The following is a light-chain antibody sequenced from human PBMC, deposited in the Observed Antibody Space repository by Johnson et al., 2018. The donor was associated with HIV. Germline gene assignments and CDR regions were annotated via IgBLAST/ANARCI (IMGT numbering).Light chain of an antibody. CDR1: SSNIGNNY. CDR2: ENN. CDR3: GTWDSSLILYV. J-gene: IGLJ1*01. V-gene: IGLV1-51*02. Sequence: QSVLTQPPSVSAAPGQKVTISCSGSSSNIGNNYVSWYQQLPGTAPKLLIYENNKRPSGIPARFSGSKSGTSATLGITGLQTGDEADYYCGTWDSSLILYVFGTGTKVTVL.